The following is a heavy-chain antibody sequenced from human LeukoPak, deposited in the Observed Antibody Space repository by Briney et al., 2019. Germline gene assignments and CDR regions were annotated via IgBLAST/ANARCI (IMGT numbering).Heavy chain of an antibody. J-gene: IGHJ6*02. CDR3: ARGAQLWLAYYYGMDV. Sequence: SDTLSLTCAVYGGSFSGYYWSWIRQPPGKGLEWIGEINHSGSTNYNPSLKSRVTISVDTSKNQFSLKLSSVTAADTAVYYCARGAQLWLAYYYGMDVWGQGTTVTVSS. V-gene: IGHV4-34*01. CDR1: GGSFSGYY. CDR2: INHSGST. D-gene: IGHD5-18*01.